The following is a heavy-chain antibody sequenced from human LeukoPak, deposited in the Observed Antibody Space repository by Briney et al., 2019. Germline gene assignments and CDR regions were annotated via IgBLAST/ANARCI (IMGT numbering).Heavy chain of an antibody. CDR3: AKEVHDSSGYSADY. J-gene: IGHJ4*02. V-gene: IGHV4-59*01. CDR1: GGSISSYY. D-gene: IGHD3-22*01. CDR2: IYYSGTT. Sequence: SETLSLTCTVSGGSISSYYWSWLRQPPGKGLEWIGYIYYSGTTNYNPSLKSRVTISVDTSKNQFSLKLSSVTAADTAVYYCAKEVHDSSGYSADYWGQGTLVTVSS.